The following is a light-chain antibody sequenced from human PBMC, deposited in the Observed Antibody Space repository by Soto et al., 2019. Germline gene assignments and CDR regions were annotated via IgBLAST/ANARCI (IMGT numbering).Light chain of an antibody. CDR2: EVS. V-gene: IGLV2-23*02. J-gene: IGLJ3*02. CDR1: SGDIGNYAL. CDR3: CSYAGGGAWV. Sequence: QSALTQPASVSGSPGQSITISCTGSSGDIGNYALVSWYQQIPGKAPQLMIFEVSRRPSRVSDRFSGSKSGNTASLTISGLQAEDEGDFYCCSYAGGGAWVFGGVTKLTVL.